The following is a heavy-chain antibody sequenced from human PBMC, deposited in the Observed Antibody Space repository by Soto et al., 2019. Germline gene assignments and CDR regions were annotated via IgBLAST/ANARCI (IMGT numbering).Heavy chain of an antibody. CDR1: GGSIDITTYS. CDR3: ATHVDGWELSNFDS. D-gene: IGHD1-26*01. Sequence: SETLSLTCTVSGGSIDITTYSWGWIRQPPGKGLEWIGSIFSSGHSYSNPSLKSRFTISVDTSKNQVSLKLTSATAADTAVYYCATHVDGWELSNFDSWGQGTLVTVSS. V-gene: IGHV4-39*01. CDR2: IFSSGHS. J-gene: IGHJ4*02.